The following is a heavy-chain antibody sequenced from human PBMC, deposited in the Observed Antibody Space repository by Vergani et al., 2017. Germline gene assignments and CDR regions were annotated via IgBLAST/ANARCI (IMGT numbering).Heavy chain of an antibody. CDR3: AKTHDFSSLYASYNWFDP. CDR2: IYAGDSDV. CDR1: GYSITNYW. D-gene: IGHD3-3*01. V-gene: IGHV5-51*03. Sequence: EVQLVQSGAEVKKPGEALKISCQGSGYSITNYWIALVRQRPGKGLEWKGIIYAGDSDVRYSPSFQGQVTMSVDKSLSTAYLQWSSLKASDTATYYCAKTHDFSSLYASYNWFDPWGQGTQVTVSS. J-gene: IGHJ5*02.